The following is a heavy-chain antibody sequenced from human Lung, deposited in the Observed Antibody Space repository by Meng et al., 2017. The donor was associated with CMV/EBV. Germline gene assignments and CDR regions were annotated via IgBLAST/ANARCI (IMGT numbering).Heavy chain of an antibody. Sequence: LTXAASGFTFSSYSMNWVRQAPGKGLEWVSSISSSSSYISYADSVKGRFIISRDNAKNSLYLQMNSLRAEDTAVYHCAPTYYYDSSGYYPFDYWGQGTLVTVSS. V-gene: IGHV3-21*01. CDR2: ISSSSSYI. D-gene: IGHD3-22*01. CDR3: APTYYYDSSGYYPFDY. CDR1: GFTFSSYS. J-gene: IGHJ4*02.